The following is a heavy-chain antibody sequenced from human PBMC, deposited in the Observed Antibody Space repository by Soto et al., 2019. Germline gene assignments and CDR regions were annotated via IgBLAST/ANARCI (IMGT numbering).Heavy chain of an antibody. CDR2: IYYSGST. CDR1: GGSISSGGYY. D-gene: IGHD3-10*01. Sequence: QVQLQESGPGLVKPSQTLSLTCTVSGGSISSGGYYWSWIRQHPGKVLEWIGYIYYSGSTYYNPSLKSRVTISVDTSKNQFYLKLSSVTAADTAVYYCARGVTLVRGVIHTPYFDYWGQGALVTVSS. V-gene: IGHV4-31*03. CDR3: ARGVTLVRGVIHTPYFDY. J-gene: IGHJ4*02.